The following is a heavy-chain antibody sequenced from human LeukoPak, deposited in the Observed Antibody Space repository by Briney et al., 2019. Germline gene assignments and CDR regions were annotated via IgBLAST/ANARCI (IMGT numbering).Heavy chain of an antibody. Sequence: GGSLRLSCAASGFTFSDYTMNWVRQAPGKGLEWVSSITSSGYIYYVDSVKGRFTVSRDNAKSSLFLQMSSLRVEDTAVYYCARETPRRGETRDGYRWGQGTLVTVSS. J-gene: IGHJ4*02. CDR1: GFTFSDYT. CDR2: ITSSGYI. CDR3: ARETPRRGETRDGYR. D-gene: IGHD5-24*01. V-gene: IGHV3-69-1*01.